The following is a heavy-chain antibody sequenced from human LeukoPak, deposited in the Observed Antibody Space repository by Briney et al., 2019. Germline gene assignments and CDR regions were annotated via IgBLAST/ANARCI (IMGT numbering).Heavy chain of an antibody. CDR3: ARQQLGPPSYYCYGMDV. J-gene: IGHJ6*02. CDR1: GYSFTSYW. V-gene: IGHV5-51*01. D-gene: IGHD6-13*01. CDR2: IYPGDSDT. Sequence: GESLKISCKGSGYSFTSYWIGWVRQMPGKGLEWMGIIYPGDSDTRYSPSFQGQVTISADKSISTAYLQWSSLKASDTAMYYCARQQLGPPSYYCYGMDVWGQGTTVTVSS.